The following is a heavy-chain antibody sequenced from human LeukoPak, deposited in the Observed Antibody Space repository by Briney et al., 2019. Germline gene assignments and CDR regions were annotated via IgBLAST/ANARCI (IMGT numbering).Heavy chain of an antibody. CDR2: INPNSGGT. J-gene: IGHJ4*02. D-gene: IGHD1-26*01. CDR1: GYTFTGYY. Sequence: GASVKVSCKASGYTFTGYYMHWVRQAPGQGLEWMGWINPNSGGTNYAQKFQGRVTMTRDTSIITAYMELSSLRSDDTAVYYCARAIEWEPAHHDYWGQGTLVTVPS. V-gene: IGHV1-2*02. CDR3: ARAIEWEPAHHDY.